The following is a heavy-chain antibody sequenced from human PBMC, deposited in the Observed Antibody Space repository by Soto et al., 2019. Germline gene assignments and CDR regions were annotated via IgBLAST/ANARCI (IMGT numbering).Heavy chain of an antibody. CDR3: ARDLYYSFWSGYGLEWFDP. CDR1: GFTFSRYR. Sequence: EVQLVESGGDLVQPGGSLRLSCATSGFTFSRYRMSWVRQAPGKGLEWVANIKQDGSEKSYVDSVKGRFTISRDNALNSLYLQMNSLRAADTAVYYCARDLYYSFWSGYGLEWFDPWGQGTRVTVSS. D-gene: IGHD3-3*01. CDR2: IKQDGSEK. J-gene: IGHJ5*02. V-gene: IGHV3-7*01.